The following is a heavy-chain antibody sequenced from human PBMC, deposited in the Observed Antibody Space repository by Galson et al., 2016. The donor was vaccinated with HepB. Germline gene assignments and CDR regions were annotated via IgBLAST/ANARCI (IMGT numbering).Heavy chain of an antibody. CDR1: GFSFSNCW. CDR2: ISYAGTDK. V-gene: IGHV3-30-3*01. Sequence: SLRLSCAASGFSFSNCWMSWVRQAPGKGLEWVAAISYAGTDKYYADSVKGRFTISRDNSKNTLFLQMNSLRAEDTAVYYCARVRDGNNWRVQPFDLWGQGTLVTVS. CDR3: ARVRDGNNWRVQPFDL. J-gene: IGHJ4*02. D-gene: IGHD5-24*01.